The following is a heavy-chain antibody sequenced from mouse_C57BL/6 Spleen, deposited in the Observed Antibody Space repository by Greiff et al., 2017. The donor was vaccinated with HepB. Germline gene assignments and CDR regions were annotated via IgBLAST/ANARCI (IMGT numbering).Heavy chain of an antibody. J-gene: IGHJ3*01. CDR3: ASEAQAASFWFAY. Sequence: VQLQQSGPELVKPGASVKISCKASGYAFSSSWMNWVKQRPGKGLEWIGRIYPGDGDTNYNGKFKGKATLTADKSTSTAYMQLSSLTSDDSAVYFCASEAQAASFWFAYWGQGTLVTVSA. CDR2: IYPGDGDT. CDR1: GYAFSSSW. D-gene: IGHD3-2*02. V-gene: IGHV1-82*01.